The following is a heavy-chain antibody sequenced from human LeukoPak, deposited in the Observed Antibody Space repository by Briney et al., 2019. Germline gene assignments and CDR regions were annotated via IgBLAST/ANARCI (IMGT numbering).Heavy chain of an antibody. CDR1: DGSIGSYY. D-gene: IGHD1-26*01. J-gene: IGHJ4*02. CDR2: IYYTGST. Sequence: SETLSLTCTVSDGSIGSYYWSWIRQPPGKGLDWIGYIYYTGSTKYNPSLKSRVTISVDTSKNQFSLKLSSVTAADTAVYYCAGIVGAIYYFDYWGQGTLVTVSS. CDR3: AGIVGAIYYFDY. V-gene: IGHV4-59*01.